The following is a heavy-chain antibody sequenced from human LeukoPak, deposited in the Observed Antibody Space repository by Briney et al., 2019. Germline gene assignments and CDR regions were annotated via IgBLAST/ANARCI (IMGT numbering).Heavy chain of an antibody. CDR3: ARDGYGDYAFDY. D-gene: IGHD4-17*01. Sequence: SVKVSCNASGGTFSSYAISWVRQAPGQGLEWMGGIIPIFGTANYAQKFQSRVTITADESTRTAYLELSSPRSEDTAVYYCARDGYGDYAFDYWGQGTLVTVSS. V-gene: IGHV1-69*13. CDR1: GGTFSSYA. CDR2: IIPIFGTA. J-gene: IGHJ4*02.